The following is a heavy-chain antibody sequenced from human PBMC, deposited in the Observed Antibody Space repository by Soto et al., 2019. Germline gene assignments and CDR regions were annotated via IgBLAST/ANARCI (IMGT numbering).Heavy chain of an antibody. CDR2: IIPMFATA. CDR1: GGTFSSNA. D-gene: IGHD3-22*01. J-gene: IGHJ3*02. V-gene: IGHV1-69*13. CDR3: ARLTYYYDRSGNYTDPDDAFDI. Sequence: ASVKVSCKASGGTFSSNAITWVRQAPGQGLEWMGGIIPMFATANYAQKFQGRITITADESTSTAYMELSSLRSEDTAMYYCARLTYYYDRSGNYTDPDDAFDIWGQGTMVTVSS.